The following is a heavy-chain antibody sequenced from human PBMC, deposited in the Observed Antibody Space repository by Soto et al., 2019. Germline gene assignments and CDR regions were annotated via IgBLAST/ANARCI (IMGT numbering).Heavy chain of an antibody. J-gene: IGHJ4*02. D-gene: IGHD3-3*01. Sequence: ASVKLSFKASVYTFTSYGISWLRHAPGQGFEWMGWISAYNGNTNYAQKLQGRVTMTTDTSTSTAYMELRSLSSDDTAAYYCARGYYDFWSGYYGPFDYCGQGTLVTVSS. CDR1: VYTFTSYG. CDR3: ARGYYDFWSGYYGPFDY. CDR2: ISAYNGNT. V-gene: IGHV1-18*04.